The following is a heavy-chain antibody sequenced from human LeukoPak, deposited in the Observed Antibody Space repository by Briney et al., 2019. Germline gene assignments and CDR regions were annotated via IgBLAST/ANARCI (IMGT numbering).Heavy chain of an antibody. V-gene: IGHV1-46*01. CDR3: AREVDIVVVPADQWWFDP. D-gene: IGHD2-2*03. CDR2: INPSGGST. J-gene: IGHJ5*02. CDR1: GFTVSSNY. Sequence: GGSLRLSCAASGFTVSSNYMGWVRQAPGQGLEWMGIINPSGGSTSYAQKFQGRVTMTRDTSTSTVYMELSSLRSEDTAVYYCAREVDIVVVPADQWWFDPWGQGTLVTVSS.